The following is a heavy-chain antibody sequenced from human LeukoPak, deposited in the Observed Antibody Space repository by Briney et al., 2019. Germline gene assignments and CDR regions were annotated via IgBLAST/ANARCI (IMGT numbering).Heavy chain of an antibody. D-gene: IGHD3-10*01. V-gene: IGHV3-53*01. J-gene: IGHJ5*02. Sequence: GGSLRLSCAASGFTVSSNYMSWVRQAPGKGLEWVSVIYSGGSTYYADSVKGRFTISRDNSKNTLYLQMNSLRAEDTAVYYCAGMDYYGSGRGWFDPWGQGTLVTVSS. CDR2: IYSGGST. CDR3: AGMDYYGSGRGWFDP. CDR1: GFTVSSNY.